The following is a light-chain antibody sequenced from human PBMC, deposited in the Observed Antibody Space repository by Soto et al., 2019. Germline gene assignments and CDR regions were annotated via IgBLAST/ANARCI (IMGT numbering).Light chain of an antibody. J-gene: IGKJ2*01. CDR1: QSVTSDW. CDR2: GAS. CDR3: QQYGNFPYT. Sequence: EIVLTQSPCTLSLSPGERATLSCRARQSVTSDWLAWYRHKPGQAPRLLIYGASSRATGVPDRVSGSGSGTDFTLTINRREPEDFAVYYCQQYGNFPYTFGQGTKLEIK. V-gene: IGKV3-20*01.